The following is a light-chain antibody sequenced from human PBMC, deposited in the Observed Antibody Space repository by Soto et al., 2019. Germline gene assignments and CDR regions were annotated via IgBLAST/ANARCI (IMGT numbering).Light chain of an antibody. CDR1: QTVSNTY. J-gene: IGKJ4*01. CDR2: GAS. V-gene: IGKV3-20*01. Sequence: EIVLTQFPGALSLSPGERVTLSCRASQTVSNTYLAWYQQKSGQAPKFLIYGASNRATGIPDRFSGSGSGTDFTLTISRLEPDDVAVYYCQHYGALPPTFGGGTKVEIK. CDR3: QHYGALPPT.